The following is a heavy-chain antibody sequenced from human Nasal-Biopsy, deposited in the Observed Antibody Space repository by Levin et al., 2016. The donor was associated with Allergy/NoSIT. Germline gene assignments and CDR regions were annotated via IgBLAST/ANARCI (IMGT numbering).Heavy chain of an antibody. D-gene: IGHD5-12*01. J-gene: IGHJ4*02. CDR3: AKDRVNIVASGYFDH. CDR1: GFTFSGFG. V-gene: IGHV3-30*18. Sequence: GSLRLSCAASGFTFSGFGMHWVRQAPGKGLEWVAVIAFDGGGKHYLDSVEGRFTISRDNSRNTVDLQMNSLRLEDTAVYYCAKDRVNIVASGYFDHWGPGALVTVSS. CDR2: IAFDGGGK.